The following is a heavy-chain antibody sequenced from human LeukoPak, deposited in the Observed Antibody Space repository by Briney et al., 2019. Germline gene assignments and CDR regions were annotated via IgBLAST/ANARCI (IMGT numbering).Heavy chain of an antibody. J-gene: IGHJ6*04. D-gene: IGHD3-10*02. Sequence: GGSLRLSCADSGFTFSNYNMNWVRQAPGKAMEWVSSITSSGTYTFYADSVKGRFTISRDNAKNSLYLQTNSLRAEDTAVYYCAELGITMIGGVWGKGTTVTISS. CDR2: ITSSGTYT. CDR3: AELGITMIGGV. CDR1: GFTFSNYN. V-gene: IGHV3-21*01.